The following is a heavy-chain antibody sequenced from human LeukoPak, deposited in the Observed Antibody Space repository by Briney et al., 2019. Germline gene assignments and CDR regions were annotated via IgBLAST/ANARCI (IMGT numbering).Heavy chain of an antibody. CDR2: LTNSGGSGGVT. V-gene: IGHV3-23*01. CDR1: GFTFSTYA. J-gene: IGHJ4*02. Sequence: PGGSLRLSCAASGFTFSTYAMSWVRQAPGKGLEWVSALTNSGGSGGVTYSADSVKGRFIISRDNSKSTLYLQLSSLRAEDTAVYYCAKAMSTDHYDSRGFYRVDFDSWGQGTLVTVSS. D-gene: IGHD3-22*01. CDR3: AKAMSTDHYDSRGFYRVDFDS.